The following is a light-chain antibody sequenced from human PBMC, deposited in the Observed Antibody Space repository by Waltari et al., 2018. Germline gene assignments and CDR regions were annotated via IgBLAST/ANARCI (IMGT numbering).Light chain of an antibody. CDR2: WAS. Sequence: VLTQYPDSLTVSLGERATINCRSSQSVFYSSNKQNYLAWYQQKARQPPRLLISWASTRESGVPDRFSGRGSGTDFTLTITNVQAEDAAVYYCQQYYDNPRTFGQGTTVEIK. CDR3: QQYYDNPRT. V-gene: IGKV4-1*01. J-gene: IGKJ1*01. CDR1: QSVFYSSNKQNY.